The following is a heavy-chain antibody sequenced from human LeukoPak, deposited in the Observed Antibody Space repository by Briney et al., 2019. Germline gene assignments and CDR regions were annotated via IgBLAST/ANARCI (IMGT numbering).Heavy chain of an antibody. CDR3: AKDRGTGSYSLDY. V-gene: IGHV3-33*06. CDR1: GFTFSSYG. CDR2: IWHDGSNK. J-gene: IGHJ4*02. Sequence: PGGSLRLSCAASGFTFSSYGMHWVRQAPGKGLEWVAVIWHDGSNKYYADSVKGRFTISRDYSKNTLYLQMNSLRAEDTAVYYCAKDRGTGSYSLDYWGQGTLVTVSS. D-gene: IGHD1-26*01.